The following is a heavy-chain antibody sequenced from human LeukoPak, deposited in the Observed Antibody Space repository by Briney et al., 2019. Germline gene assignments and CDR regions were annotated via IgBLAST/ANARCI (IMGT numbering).Heavy chain of an antibody. D-gene: IGHD1-20*01. CDR2: INPSDITR. Sequence: ASVKVSCKASGYTFINYYMHWVRQAPGQGLEWVGVINPSDITRSYAQKFQGRVTITRDTSTSTVYMHLSSLRSEDTAVYYCTRQSLTGMPSFDYWGQGTLVTVYS. CDR3: TRQSLTGMPSFDY. V-gene: IGHV1-46*01. J-gene: IGHJ4*02. CDR1: GYTFINYY.